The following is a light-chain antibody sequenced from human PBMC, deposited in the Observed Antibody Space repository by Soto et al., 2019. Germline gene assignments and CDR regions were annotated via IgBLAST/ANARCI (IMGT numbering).Light chain of an antibody. Sequence: IQLTQSPSSLSASVGDRVTITCRASQGISSYLAWYQQKPGKAPKLLIYAASTLQSGFPSRFSGSGSGTDFTLTISSLQPEDFATYYCQQLNSYPRFTFGPGTKVDIK. V-gene: IGKV1-9*01. CDR2: AAS. CDR3: QQLNSYPRFT. J-gene: IGKJ3*01. CDR1: QGISSY.